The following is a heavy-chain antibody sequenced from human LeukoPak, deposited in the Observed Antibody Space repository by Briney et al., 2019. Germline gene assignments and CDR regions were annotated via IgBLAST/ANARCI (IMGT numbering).Heavy chain of an antibody. D-gene: IGHD6-19*01. Sequence: GGSLRLSCAASGFTFSSYEINWVRQAPGKGLEWISYISGSGDTAYYADSVKGRFTISRDNAKHSLYLQMNSLRAEDTAEYFCARDSRAVAADFDYWGQGTLVTVSS. CDR1: GFTFSSYE. V-gene: IGHV3-48*03. J-gene: IGHJ4*02. CDR2: ISGSGDTA. CDR3: ARDSRAVAADFDY.